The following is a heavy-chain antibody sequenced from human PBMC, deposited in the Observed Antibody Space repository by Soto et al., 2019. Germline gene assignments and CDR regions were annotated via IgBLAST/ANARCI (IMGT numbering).Heavy chain of an antibody. Sequence: ASVKVSCKASGYSFTTYSITWVRQAPGQGLEWMGWISANNGNTKYVEKFQDRVIMTTDTSTSTAYLEVRSLTSDDTAVYYCARETGVMIPVKGEFRFWGRGTLVTVSS. CDR3: ARETGVMIPVKGEFRF. V-gene: IGHV1-18*01. CDR1: GYSFTTYS. J-gene: IGHJ4*02. D-gene: IGHD2-21*01. CDR2: ISANNGNT.